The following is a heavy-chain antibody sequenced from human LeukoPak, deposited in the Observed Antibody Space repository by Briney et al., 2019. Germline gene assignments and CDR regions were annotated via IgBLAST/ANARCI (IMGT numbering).Heavy chain of an antibody. V-gene: IGHV3-7*01. CDR2: IKKDGSEK. CDR3: ARDLSGVTGYTYGRGIDY. CDR1: GFTFSSYA. Sequence: GGSLRLSCAASGFTFSSYAMNWVRQAPGKGLEWVANIKKDGSEKYYVDSVKGRFTISRDNAKTSLYLQMNSLRAEDTAVYYCARDLSGVTGYTYGRGIDYWGQGTLVTVSS. J-gene: IGHJ4*02. D-gene: IGHD5-18*01.